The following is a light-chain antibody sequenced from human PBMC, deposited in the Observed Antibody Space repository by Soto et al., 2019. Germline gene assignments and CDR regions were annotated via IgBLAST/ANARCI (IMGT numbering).Light chain of an antibody. CDR2: EVT. CDR1: SSDVGAYNL. CDR3: CSYAGSITYV. V-gene: IGLV2-23*02. J-gene: IGLJ1*01. Sequence: QSALTQPASVSGSPGQSITISCTGTSSDVGAYNLVSWYQQHPGKAPQVVIYEVTKRPSGVSNRFSGSKSGTTASLTISGLQAEDEADYYCCSYAGSITYVFGTGTKVTVL.